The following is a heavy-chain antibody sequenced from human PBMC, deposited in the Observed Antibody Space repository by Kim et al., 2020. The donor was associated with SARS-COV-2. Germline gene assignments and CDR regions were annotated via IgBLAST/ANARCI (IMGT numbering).Heavy chain of an antibody. CDR3: ARGRYSSSWYGTVYWFDP. D-gene: IGHD6-13*01. J-gene: IGHJ5*02. CDR1: GFIIRTYW. CDR2: INHSGST. Sequence: GSLRLSCVASGFIIRTYWMTWVRQPPGKGLEWIGEINHSGSTNYNPSLKSRVTISVDTSKNQLSLKLSSVTAADTAVYYCARGRYSSSWYGTVYWFDPWGQGTLVTVSS. V-gene: IGHV4-4*02.